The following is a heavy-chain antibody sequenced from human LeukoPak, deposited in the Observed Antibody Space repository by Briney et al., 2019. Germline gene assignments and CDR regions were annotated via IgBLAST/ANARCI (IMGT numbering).Heavy chain of an antibody. V-gene: IGHV1-2*02. Sequence: ASVKVSCKASGYTFTDHYMHWVRQAPGQGPEWMGWINPKSGGTNYGQKFQGRVTMTRDTSIATAYMELSRLRSDDTAVYYCATFSREEHNWKSMSPFDYWGQGTLVTVSS. D-gene: IGHD1-20*01. CDR3: ATFSREEHNWKSMSPFDY. CDR1: GYTFTDHY. J-gene: IGHJ4*02. CDR2: INPKSGGT.